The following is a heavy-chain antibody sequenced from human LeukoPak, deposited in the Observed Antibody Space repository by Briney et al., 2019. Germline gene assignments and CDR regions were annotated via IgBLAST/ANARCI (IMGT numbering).Heavy chain of an antibody. V-gene: IGHV1-3*03. CDR3: ARDRYYGSGSYYMDV. D-gene: IGHD3-10*01. Sequence: ASVKVSYKASGYTFSSYAMHWVRQAPGQRLEWMGWINAGNGNTKYSQEFQGRVTITRDTSASTAYMELSSLRSEDMAVYYCARDRYYGSGSYYMDVWGKGTTVTVSS. J-gene: IGHJ6*03. CDR1: GYTFSSYA. CDR2: INAGNGNT.